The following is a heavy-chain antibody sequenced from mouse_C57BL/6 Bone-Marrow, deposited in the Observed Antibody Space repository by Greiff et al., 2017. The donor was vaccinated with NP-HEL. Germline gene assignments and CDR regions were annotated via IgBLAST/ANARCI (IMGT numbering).Heavy chain of an antibody. V-gene: IGHV1-53*01. CDR1: GYTFTSYW. J-gene: IGHJ2*01. D-gene: IGHD1-1*01. CDR2: INPSNGGT. CDR3: ARVTTVVGGDY. Sequence: QVQLQQPGTELVKPGASVKLSCKASGYTFTSYWMHWVKQRPGQGLEWIGNINPSNGGTNYNEKCKSKATLTVDKSSSTAYMQLSSLTSEDAAVYYCARVTTVVGGDYWGQGTTLTVSS.